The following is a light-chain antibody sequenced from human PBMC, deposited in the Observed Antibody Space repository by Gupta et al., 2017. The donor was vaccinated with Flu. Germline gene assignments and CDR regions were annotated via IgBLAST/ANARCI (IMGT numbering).Light chain of an antibody. J-gene: IGKJ3*01. CDR3: QRYGSSPFT. CDR2: GAS. Sequence: GERAALSCRASESIGSLLAWYQQKAGQPPRLLIYGASSTAAGIPDRFRGSGSGTEFTLIISRLEPEDFAVYYCQRYGSSPFTFGPGTRV. CDR1: ESIGSL. V-gene: IGKV3-20*01.